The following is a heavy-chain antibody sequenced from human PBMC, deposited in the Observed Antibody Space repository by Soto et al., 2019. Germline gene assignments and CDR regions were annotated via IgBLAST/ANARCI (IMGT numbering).Heavy chain of an antibody. CDR1: GYTFTGYY. CDR3: ARDKGRSDIVVVPAVYYYYGMDV. V-gene: IGHV1-2*04. D-gene: IGHD2-2*01. Sequence: ASVKVSCKASGYTFTGYYMHWVRQAPGQGLEWMGWINPNSGGTNYAQKFQGWVTMTRDTSISTAYMELSRLRSDDTAVYYCARDKGRSDIVVVPAVYYYYGMDVWGQGTTVTVSS. J-gene: IGHJ6*02. CDR2: INPNSGGT.